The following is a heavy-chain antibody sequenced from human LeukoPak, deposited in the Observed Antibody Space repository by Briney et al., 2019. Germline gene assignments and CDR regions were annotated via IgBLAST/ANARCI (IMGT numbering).Heavy chain of an antibody. Sequence: PGGSLRLSCAASGFTFSSYGMHWVRQAPGKGLEWVAFIRSDGTNKYYADSVKGRFTISRDNSKNTLYLQMNSLRAEDTAVYYCAKRVPFDYWGQGTLVTVSS. CDR1: GFTFSSYG. J-gene: IGHJ4*02. D-gene: IGHD1-1*01. V-gene: IGHV3-30*02. CDR2: IRSDGTNK. CDR3: AKRVPFDY.